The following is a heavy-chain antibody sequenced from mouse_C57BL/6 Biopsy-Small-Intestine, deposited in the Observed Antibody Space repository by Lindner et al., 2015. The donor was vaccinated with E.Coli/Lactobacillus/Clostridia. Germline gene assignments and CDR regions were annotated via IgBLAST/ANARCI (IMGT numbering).Heavy chain of an antibody. Sequence: VQLQESGGDLVKPGGSLKLSCAASGFTFSSYGMSWVRQTPDKRLEWVATISSGGSYTYYPDSVKGRFTISRDNAKNTLYLQMSGLKSEDTAMYYCARQNPYYFDYWGQGTTLTVSS. CDR1: GFTFSSYG. J-gene: IGHJ2*01. V-gene: IGHV5-6*01. CDR3: ARQNPYYFDY. CDR2: ISSGGSYT.